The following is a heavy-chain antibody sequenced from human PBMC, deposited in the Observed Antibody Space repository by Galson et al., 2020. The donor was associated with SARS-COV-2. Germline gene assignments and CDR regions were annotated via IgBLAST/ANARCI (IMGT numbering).Heavy chain of an antibody. V-gene: IGHV4-59*01. CDR3: ARGCSGGSCYSFDY. J-gene: IGHJ4*02. CDR2: IYYSGST. Sequence: ASETLSLTCTVSGGSISSYYWSWIRQPPGKGLEWIGYIYYSGSTNYNPSLKSRVTISVDTSKNQFSLKLSSVTAADTAVYYCARGCSGGSCYSFDYWGQGTLVTVSS. CDR1: GGSISSYY. D-gene: IGHD2-15*01.